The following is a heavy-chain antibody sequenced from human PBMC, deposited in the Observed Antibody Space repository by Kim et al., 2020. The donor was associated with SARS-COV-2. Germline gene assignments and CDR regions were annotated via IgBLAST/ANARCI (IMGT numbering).Heavy chain of an antibody. CDR1: GGSISSSSYY. Sequence: SETLSLTCTVSGGSISSSSYYWGWIRQPPGKGPEWIGSIYYSGSTYYNPSLKSRVTISVDTSKNQFSLKLSSVTAADTAVYYCARCGYYDSSGSMDYWGQGTLVTVSS. V-gene: IGHV4-39*01. J-gene: IGHJ4*02. D-gene: IGHD3-22*01. CDR3: ARCGYYDSSGSMDY. CDR2: IYYSGST.